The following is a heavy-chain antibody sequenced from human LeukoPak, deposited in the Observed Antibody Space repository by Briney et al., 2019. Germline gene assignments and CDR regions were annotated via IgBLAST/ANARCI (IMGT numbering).Heavy chain of an antibody. J-gene: IGHJ4*02. V-gene: IGHV3-23*01. D-gene: IGHD3-22*01. Sequence: GGSLRLSSVASGFNFNSYGMSWLRQAPGKGLEWFSAIFGSGAGTYYADSVKGRFTASTDNSKNTIYLRRNSLRAEDTAVYYCAKVLWSDSGFYGDYWGQGTLVTVSS. CDR2: IFGSGAGT. CDR3: AKVLWSDSGFYGDY. CDR1: GFNFNSYG.